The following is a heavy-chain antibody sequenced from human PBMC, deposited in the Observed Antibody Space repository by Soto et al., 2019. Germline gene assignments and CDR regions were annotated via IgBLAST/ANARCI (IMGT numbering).Heavy chain of an antibody. Sequence: SETLSLTCTVSGGSIGSYYWSWIRQPPGKGLEWIGYIYYSGSTNYNPSLKSRVTISVDTSKNQFSLKLSSVTAADTAVYYCARVGSSGPSDYWGQGTLVTVSS. V-gene: IGHV4-59*01. CDR3: ARVGSSGPSDY. CDR1: GGSIGSYY. J-gene: IGHJ4*02. CDR2: IYYSGST. D-gene: IGHD3-10*01.